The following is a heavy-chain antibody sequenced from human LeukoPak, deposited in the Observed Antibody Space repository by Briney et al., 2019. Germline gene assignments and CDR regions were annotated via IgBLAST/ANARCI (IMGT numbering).Heavy chain of an antibody. J-gene: IGHJ4*02. Sequence: SETLSLTCTVSGGSISSGDYYWSCIRQPPGKGLEWIGYIYYSGSTYYNPSLKSRVNISVDTSKHQFSLKLSSVTAADTAVYYCAREGCSGGSCNDWGQGTLVTVSS. CDR3: AREGCSGGSCND. CDR1: GGSISSGDYY. V-gene: IGHV4-30-4*01. CDR2: IYYSGST. D-gene: IGHD2-15*01.